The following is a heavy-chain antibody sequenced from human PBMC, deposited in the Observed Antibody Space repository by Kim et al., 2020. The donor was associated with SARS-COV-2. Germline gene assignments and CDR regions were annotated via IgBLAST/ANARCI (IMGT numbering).Heavy chain of an antibody. CDR1: GFTFSSYS. Sequence: GGSLRLSCAASGFTFSSYSMNWVRQAPGKGLEWVSSISSSSSYIYYADSVKGRFTISRDNAKNSLYLQMNSLRAEDTAVYYCARGRSMVSDWLPGTYYYGMDVWGQGTTVTVSS. CDR2: ISSSSSYI. D-gene: IGHD3-9*01. V-gene: IGHV3-21*01. CDR3: ARGRSMVSDWLPGTYYYGMDV. J-gene: IGHJ6*02.